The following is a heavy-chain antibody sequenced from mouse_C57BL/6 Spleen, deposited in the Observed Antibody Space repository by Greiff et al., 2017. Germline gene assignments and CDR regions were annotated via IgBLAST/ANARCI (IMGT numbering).Heavy chain of an antibody. D-gene: IGHD4-1*01. Sequence: QVQLQQPGAELVMPGASVKLSCKASGYTFTSYWLHWVKQRPGQGLEWIGEIDPSDSYTNYNQKFKGKATLTVDKSSSTAYMQLSSLTSEDSAVYYCARGVGPEDYWGQGTTLTVSS. CDR3: ARGVGPEDY. CDR2: IDPSDSYT. V-gene: IGHV1-69*01. CDR1: GYTFTSYW. J-gene: IGHJ2*01.